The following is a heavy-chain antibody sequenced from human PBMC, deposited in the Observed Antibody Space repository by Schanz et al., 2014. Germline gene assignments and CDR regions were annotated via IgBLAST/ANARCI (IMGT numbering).Heavy chain of an antibody. D-gene: IGHD2-21*02. Sequence: EVQLLESGGGFVQPGGSLRLSCVASGVTFSSYAMSWVRQASGKGLEWVSAISGSGASTYYADSVKGRFTISRDNSKNTLYLQMNSLRAEDTAVYYCARPSDSSWYMDVWGRGTTVTVSS. CDR1: GVTFSSYA. V-gene: IGHV3-23*01. CDR3: ARPSDSSWYMDV. J-gene: IGHJ6*03. CDR2: ISGSGAST.